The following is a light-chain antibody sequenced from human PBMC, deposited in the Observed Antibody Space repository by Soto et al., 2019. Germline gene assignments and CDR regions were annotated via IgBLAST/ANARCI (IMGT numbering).Light chain of an antibody. CDR2: DDN. V-gene: IGLV1-51*01. CDR3: GTWDSSLSGGV. J-gene: IGLJ1*01. CDR1: SSNIASNY. Sequence: QSVSTQPPSVSAAPGQRVTISCSGTSSNIASNYVSWYQQFPGTAPRLLIYDDNKRPSGIPDRFSASKSGTSATLGITGLQSGDEADYYCGTWDSSLSGGVFGTGTKVTVL.